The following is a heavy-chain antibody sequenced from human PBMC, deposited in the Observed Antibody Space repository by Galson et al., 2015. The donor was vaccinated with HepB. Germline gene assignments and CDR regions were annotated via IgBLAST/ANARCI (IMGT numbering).Heavy chain of an antibody. D-gene: IGHD3-22*01. CDR3: ARVYAHWRTMIVGEAHDAFDI. CDR2: IYSGGST. V-gene: IGHV3-66*01. J-gene: IGHJ3*02. Sequence: SLRVSCAASGFTVSSYYLNWVRQAPGKGLEWVSVIYSGGSTYYADPVKGSFTISRDNSNNTLYLQMNTLRAEDTAVYYCARVYAHWRTMIVGEAHDAFDIWGQGTMVTVSS. CDR1: GFTVSSYY.